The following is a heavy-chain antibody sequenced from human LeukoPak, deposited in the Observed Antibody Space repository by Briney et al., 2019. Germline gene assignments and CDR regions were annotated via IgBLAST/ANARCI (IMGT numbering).Heavy chain of an antibody. D-gene: IGHD4-11*01. CDR3: ARDLQDYYYYGMDV. CDR1: GFTFSSYG. V-gene: IGHV3-33*01. CDR2: IWYDGSNK. Sequence: GRSLRLSCVASGFTFSSYGMHWVRQAPGKGLEWVAVIWYDGSNKYYADSVKGRFTISRDNSKNTLYLQMNSLRAEDTAVYYCARDLQDYYYYGMDVWGQGTTVTVSS. J-gene: IGHJ6*02.